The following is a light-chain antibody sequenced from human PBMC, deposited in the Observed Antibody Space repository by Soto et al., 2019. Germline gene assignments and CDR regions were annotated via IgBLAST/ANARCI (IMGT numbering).Light chain of an antibody. J-gene: IGKJ4*01. CDR1: QSVSNNY. Sequence: EIVLTQSPGTLSLSPGERATLSCRASQSVSNNYLAWYQQKPGQAPRLLIYGASNRATGIPDRFSGSGSGTDFTLTISSLQPEDIATYYCQQYDNLLLTFGGGTKVEIK. CDR3: QQYDNLLLT. V-gene: IGKV3-20*01. CDR2: GAS.